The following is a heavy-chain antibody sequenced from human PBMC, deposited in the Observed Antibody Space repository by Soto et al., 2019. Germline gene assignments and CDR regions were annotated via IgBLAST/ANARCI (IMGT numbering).Heavy chain of an antibody. CDR3: ARDQPHSNWNYFYTNNWFDP. CDR2: INAGNHHT. V-gene: IGHV1-3*01. CDR1: GYPFPRSA. D-gene: IGHD3-16*01. Sequence: GASVKVSCKASGYPFPRSAIHWLRQAPGQRLEWMGCINAGNHHTKYSQKFQGRVSITTDTSASTVFMDLSSLTSEDTAVYYCARDQPHSNWNYFYTNNWFDPWGQGTLVTVSS. J-gene: IGHJ5*02.